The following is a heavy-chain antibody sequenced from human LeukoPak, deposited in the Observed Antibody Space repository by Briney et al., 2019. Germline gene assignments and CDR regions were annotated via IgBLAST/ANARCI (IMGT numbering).Heavy chain of an antibody. CDR3: TTDPYYSGSGSYFY. J-gene: IGHJ4*02. Sequence: GGSLRLSCAGSGFTFSNAWMRWVRQAPGKVLEWVDRIKSKTDGGTTDYAAPVKGRFTISRDDSKNTLYLQMNSLKTEDTAVYYCTTDPYYSGSGSYFYWGQGTLVTVSS. V-gene: IGHV3-15*01. CDR2: IKSKTDGGTT. CDR1: GFTFSNAW. D-gene: IGHD3-10*01.